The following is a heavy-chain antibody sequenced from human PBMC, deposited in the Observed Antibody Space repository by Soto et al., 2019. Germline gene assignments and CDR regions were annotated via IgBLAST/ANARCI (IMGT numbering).Heavy chain of an antibody. CDR1: GFTFISYA. Sequence: GSLRLSCAASGFTFISYAMHLVRHSPFKGLEWVAVISYDGSNKYYADSVKGRFTISRDNSKNTLYLQMNSLRAEDTAVYYCARGERSYYDSSGFGYFDYWGQGTLVTVSS. CDR3: ARGERSYYDSSGFGYFDY. CDR2: ISYDGSNK. V-gene: IGHV3-30-3*01. D-gene: IGHD3-22*01. J-gene: IGHJ4*02.